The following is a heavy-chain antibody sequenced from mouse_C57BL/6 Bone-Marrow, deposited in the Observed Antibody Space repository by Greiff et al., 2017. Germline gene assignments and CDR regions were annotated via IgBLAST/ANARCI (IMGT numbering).Heavy chain of an antibody. CDR2: INPSNGGT. CDR1: GYTFTSYW. CDR3: ASSRGWLLRWYFDV. Sequence: VQLQQPGTELVKPGASVKLSCKASGYTFTSYWMHWVKQRPGQGLEWIGNINPSNGGTNYNEKFKSKATLTVDKSSSTDYMQLSSLTSEDSAVYYCASSRGWLLRWYFDVWGTGTTVTVSS. J-gene: IGHJ1*03. D-gene: IGHD2-3*01. V-gene: IGHV1-53*01.